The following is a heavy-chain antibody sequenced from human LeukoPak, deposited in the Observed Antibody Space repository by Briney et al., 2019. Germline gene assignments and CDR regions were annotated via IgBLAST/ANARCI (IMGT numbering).Heavy chain of an antibody. J-gene: IGHJ4*02. V-gene: IGHV3-23*01. Sequence: GGTLRLSCAASGFTFSSYGMSWVRQAPGKGLEWVSAISGSGGSTYYADSVKGRFTISRDNSKNTLYLQMNSLRAEDTAVYYCAKDLGRGNYYDSSPYWGQGTLVTVSS. CDR3: AKDLGRGNYYDSSPY. D-gene: IGHD3-22*01. CDR1: GFTFSSYG. CDR2: ISGSGGST.